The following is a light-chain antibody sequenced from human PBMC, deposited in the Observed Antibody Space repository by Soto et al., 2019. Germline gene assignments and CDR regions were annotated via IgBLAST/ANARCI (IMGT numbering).Light chain of an antibody. CDR1: SSNIGSNT. CDR2: SNN. J-gene: IGLJ1*01. CDR3: AAWDDLLNCSYV. Sequence: QSVLTQPPSASGTPGQRVTISCSGSSSNIGSNTVNWYQQLPGTAPKLLIYSNNQRPSGVPDRFSGSKSGTSASLAISGLQSEDLVVYYCAAWDDLLNCSYVFGSG. V-gene: IGLV1-44*01.